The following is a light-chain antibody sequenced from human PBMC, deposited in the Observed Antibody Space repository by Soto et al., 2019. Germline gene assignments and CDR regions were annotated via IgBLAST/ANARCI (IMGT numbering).Light chain of an antibody. Sequence: EIVLTQSPGTLSLSPGERATLSCRASQIVSSSYLAWYQQKPGQAPRLLIYGASSRATGIPDRFSGSGSGTDFTLTISSLQSEDFAVYYCQQYNNWPRTFGQGTKVDIK. CDR2: GAS. J-gene: IGKJ1*01. V-gene: IGKV3-20*01. CDR1: QIVSSSY. CDR3: QQYNNWPRT.